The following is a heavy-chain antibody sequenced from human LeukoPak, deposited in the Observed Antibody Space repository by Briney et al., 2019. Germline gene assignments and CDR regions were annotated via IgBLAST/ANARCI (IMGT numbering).Heavy chain of an antibody. CDR2: INHSGST. V-gene: IGHV4-34*01. CDR3: ARGDYDYVWGSYRYDAFDI. J-gene: IGHJ3*02. CDR1: GGSFSGYY. Sequence: SETLSLTCAVYGGSFSGYYWSWIRQPPGQGLEWIGEINHSGSTNYNPSLKSRVTISVDTSKYQFSLKLSSVTAADTAVYYCARGDYDYVWGSYRYDAFDIWGQGTMVTVSS. D-gene: IGHD3-16*02.